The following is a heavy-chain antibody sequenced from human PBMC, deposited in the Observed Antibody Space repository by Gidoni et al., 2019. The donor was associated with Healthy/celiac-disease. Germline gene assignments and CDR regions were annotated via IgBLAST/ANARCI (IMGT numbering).Heavy chain of an antibody. CDR2: MYSVGST. CDR3: ARGRGYSYGYGGYYYYYMDV. CDR1: EFHVSSNH. D-gene: IGHD5-18*01. Sequence: EVQLVESGGGLSQPGGSLSLSCAASEFHVSSNHMSWVRQAPGTGLEWVSGMYSVGSTYDGDSVKGRFTISRDNSKNTLYLQMNSLRAEDTAVYYWARGRGYSYGYGGYYYYYMDVWGKGTTVTVSS. J-gene: IGHJ6*03. V-gene: IGHV3-53*01.